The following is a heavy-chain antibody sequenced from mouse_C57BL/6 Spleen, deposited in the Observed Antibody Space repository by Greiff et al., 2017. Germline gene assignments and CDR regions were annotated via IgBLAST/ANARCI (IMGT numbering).Heavy chain of an antibody. D-gene: IGHD1-1*01. CDR3: ARPIYGSDAMDY. Sequence: QVQLKQPGAELVRPGSSVKLSCKASGYTFTSYWMDWVKQRPGQGLEWIGNIYPSDSETHYNQKFKDKATLTVDKSSSTAYMQLSSLTSEDSAVYYCARPIYGSDAMDYWGQGTSVTVSS. CDR2: IYPSDSET. CDR1: GYTFTSYW. V-gene: IGHV1-61*01. J-gene: IGHJ4*01.